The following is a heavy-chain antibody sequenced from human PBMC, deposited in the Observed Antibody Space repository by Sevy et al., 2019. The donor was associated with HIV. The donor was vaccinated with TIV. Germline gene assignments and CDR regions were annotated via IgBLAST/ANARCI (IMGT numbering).Heavy chain of an antibody. V-gene: IGHV3-7*03. CDR1: GFTFRSYW. D-gene: IGHD2-2*01. J-gene: IGHJ6*02. Sequence: GGSLRLSCVASGFTFRSYWMSWVCQAPGKGLERVANIKLDGIEKYYVDSVKDRLTISRDIANNSLYLQMNSLRAEDTAVYDCARDCSSTSCLWGMDVWGQGTTVAVSS. CDR3: ARDCSSTSCLWGMDV. CDR2: IKLDGIEK.